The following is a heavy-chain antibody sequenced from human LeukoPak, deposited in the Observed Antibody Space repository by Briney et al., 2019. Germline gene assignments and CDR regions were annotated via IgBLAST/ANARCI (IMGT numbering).Heavy chain of an antibody. CDR3: ARGGHCSGGSCYSDPYYYYGMDV. CDR1: GLTFSSHW. CDR2: INWNGGST. V-gene: IGHV3-20*01. J-gene: IGHJ6*02. D-gene: IGHD2-15*01. Sequence: PGGSLRLSCAASGLTFSSHWMHWVRQAPGKGLEWVSGINWNGGSTGYADSVKGRFTISRDNAKNSLYLQMNSLRAEDTALYHCARGGHCSGGSCYSDPYYYYGMDVWGQGTTVTVSS.